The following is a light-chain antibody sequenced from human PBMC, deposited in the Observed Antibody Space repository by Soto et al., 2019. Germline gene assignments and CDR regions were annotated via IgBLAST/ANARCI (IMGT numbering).Light chain of an antibody. CDR2: KAS. V-gene: IGKV1-5*03. CDR3: QQYDNVPLT. CDR1: QSISSW. J-gene: IGKJ4*01. Sequence: DIQMTQSPSTLSASVGDRVTITCRASQSISSWLAWYQQKPGKAPKLLIYKASSLESGVPSRFSGSGSGTYFTFTISSLQPEDIATYFCQQYDNVPLTFGGGTRVEIK.